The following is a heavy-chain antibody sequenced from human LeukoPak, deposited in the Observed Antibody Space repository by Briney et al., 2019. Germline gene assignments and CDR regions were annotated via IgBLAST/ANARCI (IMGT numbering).Heavy chain of an antibody. D-gene: IGHD4-23*01. CDR1: DDSISDYY. CDR2: FHNSGTS. J-gene: IGHJ4*02. V-gene: IGHV4-59*12. Sequence: SETLSLTCTVSDDSISDYYRGWIRQPPRKGLEWIGYFHNSGTSTYNPSLKSRVTISADTSKNQSSLKLRSLTAADTAVYYCASGIQTQGNNFWGQGTLVTVSS. CDR3: ASGIQTQGNNF.